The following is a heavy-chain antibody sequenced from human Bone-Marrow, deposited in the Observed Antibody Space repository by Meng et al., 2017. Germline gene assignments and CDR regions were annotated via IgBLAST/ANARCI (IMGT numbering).Heavy chain of an antibody. CDR3: ARDEDISAAGKLFGDY. V-gene: IGHV1-2*06. D-gene: IGHD6-13*01. CDR2: INPKSGDT. CDR1: GYTFPDYW. Sequence: VMLVETGAEVKTPGASVKVSCKASGYTFPDYWLHWVRRAPGQGLEWMGRINPKSGDTHYAQRFQGRATMTGDTSISTAYMELSGLRSDDTAMYYCARDEDISAAGKLFGDYWGQGTLVTVSS. J-gene: IGHJ4*02.